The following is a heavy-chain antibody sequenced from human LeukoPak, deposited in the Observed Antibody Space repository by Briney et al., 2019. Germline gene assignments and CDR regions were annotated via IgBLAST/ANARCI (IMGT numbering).Heavy chain of an antibody. V-gene: IGHV3-23*01. CDR1: GGTFSSYA. J-gene: IGHJ4*02. CDR3: AKDGVYSSGWLLY. Sequence: GASVTVSCKASGGTFSSYAISWVRQAPGKGLEWVSGISGSGDSIYYADSVKGRFTISRDNSKNTLSLQMNSLRAEDTAVYYCAKDGVYSSGWLLYWGQGTLVTVSS. CDR2: ISGSGDSI. D-gene: IGHD6-19*01.